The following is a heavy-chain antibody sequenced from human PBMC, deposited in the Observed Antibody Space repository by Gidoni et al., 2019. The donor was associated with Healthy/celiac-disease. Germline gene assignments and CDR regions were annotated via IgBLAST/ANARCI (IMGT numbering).Heavy chain of an antibody. CDR2: INHSGST. D-gene: IGHD3-22*01. Sequence: QVQLQKWGAGLLKPSETLSLTCAVDGGSFSGYYWSWIRQPPGQGLGWIGKINHSGSTNYNPSLKSRVTISVDTSKNQFSLKLSSVTAADTAVYYCARGSLDSSGYYFDYWGQGTLVTVSS. J-gene: IGHJ4*02. V-gene: IGHV4-34*01. CDR3: ARGSLDSSGYYFDY. CDR1: GGSFSGYY.